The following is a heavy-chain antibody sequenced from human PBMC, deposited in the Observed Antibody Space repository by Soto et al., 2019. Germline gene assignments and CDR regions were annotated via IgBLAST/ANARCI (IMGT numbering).Heavy chain of an antibody. Sequence: SDTLSLTCAVYGGSLSGNYWGWVRQPPGKGLEWIGETHHSGSTAYNPSLKSRVTISVDTSRNQFSLKLNSVTAADTAVYYCARTTAAIHLNYWSQGTLVTVS. CDR3: ARTTAAIHLNY. CDR1: GGSLSGNY. V-gene: IGHV4-34*01. J-gene: IGHJ4*02. D-gene: IGHD2-21*02. CDR2: THHSGST.